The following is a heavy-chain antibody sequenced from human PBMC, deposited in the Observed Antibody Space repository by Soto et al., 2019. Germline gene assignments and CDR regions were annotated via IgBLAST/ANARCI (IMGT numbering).Heavy chain of an antibody. Sequence: PSETLAISCTVSGGSISNYYWTWIRQPAGKGLEWIGRIYTSGTTNYNPSLKSRVTMSVDTSKNQFSLKLSSVTAADTALYYCARQTTYSSSWYDYWGHGTLVTVSS. CDR1: GGSISNYY. D-gene: IGHD6-13*01. CDR3: ARQTTYSSSWYDY. J-gene: IGHJ5*01. V-gene: IGHV4-4*07. CDR2: IYTSGTT.